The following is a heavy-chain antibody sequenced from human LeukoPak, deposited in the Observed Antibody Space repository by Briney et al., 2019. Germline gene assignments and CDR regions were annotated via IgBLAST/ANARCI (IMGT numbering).Heavy chain of an antibody. CDR1: GDSIGIYY. J-gene: IGHJ4*02. CDR3: ARRGYFDH. Sequence: RSETLSLTCTVSGDSIGIYYWSWIRQPPGKGLEWMGYISDSGSTYFHTSLKSRVTMSVDTSQNRISLRLSSVTAADTAVYYCARRGYFDHWGQGTLVTVSS. CDR2: ISDSGST. V-gene: IGHV4-59*08.